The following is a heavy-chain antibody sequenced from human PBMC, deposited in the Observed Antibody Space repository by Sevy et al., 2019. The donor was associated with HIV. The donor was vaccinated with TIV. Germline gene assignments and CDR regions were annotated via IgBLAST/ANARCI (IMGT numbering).Heavy chain of an antibody. CDR3: ASGIAVSVDF. Sequence: ASVKVSCKASGGTFSSSAISWVRQAPGQGLEWMGEIFAIFGTAKYAQKFQGRVTISADESTSTAYMELSSLRSEDTAVYFCASGIAVSVDFWGQGTLVTVSS. CDR1: GGTFSSSA. CDR2: IFAIFGTA. J-gene: IGHJ4*02. D-gene: IGHD6-19*01. V-gene: IGHV1-69*13.